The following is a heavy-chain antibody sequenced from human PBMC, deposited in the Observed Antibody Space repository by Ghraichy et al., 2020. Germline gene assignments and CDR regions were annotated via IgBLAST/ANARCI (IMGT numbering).Heavy chain of an antibody. D-gene: IGHD3-10*01. CDR1: DDSFSRYG. V-gene: IGHV1-18*01. J-gene: IGHJ4*02. CDR3: GRGGPLEAYGSSFDD. CDR2: SRAKNGHT. Sequence: VKVSCKSSDDSFSRYGFAWVRQAPGQGLEWMGWSRAKNGHTKYAQKFQGRVTMTTDTSTRTCYMEMKSLRPDDTAVYFCGRGGPLEAYGSSFDDWGQGTLVLVSS.